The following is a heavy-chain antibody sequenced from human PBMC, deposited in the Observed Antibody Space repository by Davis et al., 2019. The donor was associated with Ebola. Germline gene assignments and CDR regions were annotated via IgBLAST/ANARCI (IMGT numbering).Heavy chain of an antibody. J-gene: IGHJ6*02. CDR3: ARGSYYYYYGMDV. CDR1: GGSISSYY. Sequence: GSLRLSCTVSGGSISSYYWSWIRQPPGKGLEWIGYIYYSGSTNYNPSLKSRVTISVDRSKNQFSLKLSSVTAADTAVYYCARGSYYYYYGMDVWGQGTTVTVSS. V-gene: IGHV4-59*12. CDR2: IYYSGST.